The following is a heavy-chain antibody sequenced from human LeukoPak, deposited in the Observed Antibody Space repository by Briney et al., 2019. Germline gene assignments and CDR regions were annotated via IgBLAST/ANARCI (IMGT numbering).Heavy chain of an antibody. V-gene: IGHV1-69*13. CDR2: IIPIFGTA. CDR1: GGTFSSYA. Sequence: ASVKVSCKASGGTFSSYAISWVRQAPGQGLEWMGGIIPIFGTANYAQKFQGRVTITADESTSTAYMELSSLRSEDTAVYYCATQMGGWYFSFDYWGQGTLVTVSS. J-gene: IGHJ4*02. D-gene: IGHD6-19*01. CDR3: ATQMGGWYFSFDY.